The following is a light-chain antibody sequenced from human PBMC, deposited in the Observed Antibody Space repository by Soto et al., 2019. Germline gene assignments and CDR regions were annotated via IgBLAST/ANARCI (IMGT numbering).Light chain of an antibody. CDR3: QQYNNWPRT. V-gene: IGKV3D-15*01. CDR1: QSVTIN. Sequence: EIVMTQSPATLSVSPGERATLSCRVSQSVTINLAWYQQKPGQAPRIIIYGASTRDSGIPDRFSGSGSETDFTLTISSLQSEDFAVYYCQQYNNWPRTFGQGTKVDIK. CDR2: GAS. J-gene: IGKJ1*01.